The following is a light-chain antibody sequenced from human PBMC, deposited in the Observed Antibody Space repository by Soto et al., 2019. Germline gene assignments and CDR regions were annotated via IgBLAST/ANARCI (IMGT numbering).Light chain of an antibody. CDR2: KAS. CDR3: QQYNSYSQFT. V-gene: IGKV1-5*03. Sequence: DIQMTQSPSTLSASVGDRVTITCRASQSIKNWLAWYQQKPGEAPKLLIYKASTLESGVPSRFSGSGSWTEFTLTISCLQPDDVATYHCQQYNSYSQFTVGHGTKVD. CDR1: QSIKNW. J-gene: IGKJ3*01.